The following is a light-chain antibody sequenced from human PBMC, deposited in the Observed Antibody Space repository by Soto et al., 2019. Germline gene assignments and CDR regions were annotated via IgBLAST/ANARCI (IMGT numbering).Light chain of an antibody. CDR1: QSISSW. Sequence: DIQMTQSPSTLSASVRDRVTITCRASQSISSWLAWYQQKPGKAPKLLIYDASSLESGVPSRFSGSGSGTEFTLTISSLQPDDFATYYCQQYNSYSRTFGQATMVDI. V-gene: IGKV1-5*01. CDR2: DAS. J-gene: IGKJ1*01. CDR3: QQYNSYSRT.